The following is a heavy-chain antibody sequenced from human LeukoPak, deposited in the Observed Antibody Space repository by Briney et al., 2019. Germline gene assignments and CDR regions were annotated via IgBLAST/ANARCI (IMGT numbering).Heavy chain of an antibody. CDR1: GGSISSYY. D-gene: IGHD6-19*01. J-gene: IGHJ4*02. CDR2: IYYSGTT. Sequence: PSETLSLTCTVSGGSISSYYWSWIRQPPGKGLEWVGYIYYSGTTNYNPSLKSRVTVSVDTSKNQFSLKLSSVPAADTAVYYCPSQGGLYSNGWYSFDYWGQGTLVTVSS. CDR3: PSQGGLYSNGWYSFDY. V-gene: IGHV4-59*12.